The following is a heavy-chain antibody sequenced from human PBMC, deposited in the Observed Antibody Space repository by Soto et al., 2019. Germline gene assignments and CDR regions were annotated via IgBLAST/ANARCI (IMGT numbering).Heavy chain of an antibody. D-gene: IGHD2-15*01. Sequence: QVQLVQSGAEVKKPGASVKVSCKASGYTFTSYDINWVRQATGQGLEWLGWMNPNSGNTGYAQKFQGRVTMTRNTAISTAYMELSSLRSEDTAVYYCARLRQLLQSYYYYYGMDVWGQGTTVTVSS. CDR2: MNPNSGNT. CDR3: ARLRQLLQSYYYYYGMDV. CDR1: GYTFTSYD. V-gene: IGHV1-8*01. J-gene: IGHJ6*02.